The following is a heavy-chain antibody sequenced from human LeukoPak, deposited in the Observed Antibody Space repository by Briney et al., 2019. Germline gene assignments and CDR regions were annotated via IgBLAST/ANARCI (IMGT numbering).Heavy chain of an antibody. Sequence: SETLSLTCTVSNYSISSGYYWAWIRQSPGKGLEWIGSIYHSGSTNYNPSLKSRVTISVDTSKNQFSLKLSSVTAADTAVYYCARHDYGDYFAIDYWGQGTLVTVSS. V-gene: IGHV4-38-2*02. J-gene: IGHJ4*02. CDR3: ARHDYGDYFAIDY. CDR1: NYSISSGYY. D-gene: IGHD4-17*01. CDR2: IYHSGST.